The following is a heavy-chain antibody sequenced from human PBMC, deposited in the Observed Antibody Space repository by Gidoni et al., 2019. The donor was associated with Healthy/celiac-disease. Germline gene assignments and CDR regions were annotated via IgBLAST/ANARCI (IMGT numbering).Heavy chain of an antibody. CDR3: ARHRLVAAAQDY. CDR1: GSYISSSSYY. Sequence: QLRLQESAPGLAKPSEHGSLPCPSPGSYISSSSYYWGWIRQPPGKGLEWMGRIYYSGSSYYNPSLKSRVTISVDTSKNRFSLKLSSVTAADTAVYYCARHRLVAAAQDYWGQGTLVTVSS. D-gene: IGHD6-13*01. CDR2: IYYSGSS. J-gene: IGHJ4*02. V-gene: IGHV4-39*01.